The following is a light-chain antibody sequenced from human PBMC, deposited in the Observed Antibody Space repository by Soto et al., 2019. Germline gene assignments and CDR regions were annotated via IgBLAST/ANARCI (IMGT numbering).Light chain of an antibody. CDR3: QQYGSSPYT. Sequence: ESVLTQSPGTLSLSPGERATLSCRASQSVSNSYLAWYQQKPGQAPRLLIYGASSRATGIPDRFSGSGSGTDFTLTISRLEPEDFAVYYCQQYGSSPYTFGQRTKLEIK. CDR1: QSVSNSY. CDR2: GAS. V-gene: IGKV3-20*01. J-gene: IGKJ2*01.